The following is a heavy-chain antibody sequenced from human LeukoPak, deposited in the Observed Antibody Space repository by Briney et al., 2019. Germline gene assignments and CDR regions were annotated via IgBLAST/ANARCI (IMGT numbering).Heavy chain of an antibody. CDR1: GFTFSNAW. Sequence: GGSLRLSCAASGFTFSNAWMNWVRQAPGKGLEWVDRIKSKTDGGTTDYAAPVKGRFTISRDDSKNTLYLQMNSLKTEDTAVYYCSTTYYYDSSEGCWGQGTLVTVSS. V-gene: IGHV3-15*07. CDR3: STTYYYDSSEGC. D-gene: IGHD3-22*01. J-gene: IGHJ4*02. CDR2: IKSKTDGGTT.